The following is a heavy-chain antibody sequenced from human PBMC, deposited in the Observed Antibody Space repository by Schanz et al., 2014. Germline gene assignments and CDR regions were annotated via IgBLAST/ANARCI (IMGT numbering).Heavy chain of an antibody. Sequence: QVQLVESGGGVVQPGRSLRLSCAASGFTFSSYGMHWVRQAPGKGLEWVAAMSYDGSIKYYGDSVKGRFTISRDNSKNTLYLHMNTLRSEDTAVYYCARVRRRIATPSTPSFRNYYYYAMDVWGQGTTVTVSS. CDR2: MSYDGSIK. CDR1: GFTFSSYG. J-gene: IGHJ6*02. V-gene: IGHV3-30*03. D-gene: IGHD6-13*01. CDR3: ARVRRRIATPSTPSFRNYYYYAMDV.